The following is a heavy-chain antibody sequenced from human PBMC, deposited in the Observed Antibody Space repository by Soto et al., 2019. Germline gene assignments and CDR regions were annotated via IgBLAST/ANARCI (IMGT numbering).Heavy chain of an antibody. Sequence: EVQLVESGGGLVKPEESLRLSCAASGFTFSTNNMKWVRQAPGKGLEWVSSISTSGSYIFYAGSVRGRFTIFRDDAKNSLHLQMNSLRAEDTAVYYCATIGDRDGFDIWGQGTTVIVSS. V-gene: IGHV3-21*06. CDR1: GFTFSTNN. CDR3: ATIGDRDGFDI. CDR2: ISTSGSYI. J-gene: IGHJ3*02. D-gene: IGHD4-17*01.